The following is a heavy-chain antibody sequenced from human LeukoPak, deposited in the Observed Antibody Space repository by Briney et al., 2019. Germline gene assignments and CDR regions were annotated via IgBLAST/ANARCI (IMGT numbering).Heavy chain of an antibody. J-gene: IGHJ4*02. D-gene: IGHD4-11*01. CDR1: GYTFTGYY. Sequence: ASVKVSCKASGYTFTGYYMHWVRQAPGQGLEWMGWINPNSGESNSAQKFQGRVTMTGDTSISTAYMELRRVTSDDTAVYYCARDRDYSNTERGFDYWGQGTLVTVSS. CDR3: ARDRDYSNTERGFDY. CDR2: INPNSGES. V-gene: IGHV1-2*02.